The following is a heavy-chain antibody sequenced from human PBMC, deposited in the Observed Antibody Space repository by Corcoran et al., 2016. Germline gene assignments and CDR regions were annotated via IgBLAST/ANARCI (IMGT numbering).Heavy chain of an antibody. J-gene: IGHJ6*02. V-gene: IGHV4-34*01. D-gene: IGHD3-10*01. Sequence: QVQLQQWGAGLLKPSETLSLTCAVYGGSFSGYYWSWIRQPTGKGLEWIGEINHSGSTNYNPSLKSRVTISVDTSKNQFSLKLSSVTAADTAVYYWARGKGYYGSGSYYNPAASSLYYGMDVWGQGTTVTVSS. CDR3: ARGKGYYGSGSYYNPAASSLYYGMDV. CDR1: GGSFSGYY. CDR2: INHSGST.